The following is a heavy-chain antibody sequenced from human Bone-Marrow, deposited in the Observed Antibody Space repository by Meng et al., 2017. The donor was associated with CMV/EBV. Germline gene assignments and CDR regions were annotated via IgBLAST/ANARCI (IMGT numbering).Heavy chain of an antibody. CDR2: IYPHYDT. CDR1: GFTVSSNY. J-gene: IGHJ4*02. V-gene: IGHV3-53*01. Sequence: GESLKISCAASGFTVSSNYMSWVRQAPGKGLEWVSVIYPHYDTYYADSVKGRFTISRDDSTNMLFLQMNSLRAEDTAVYYCARDSTSPGRLGYWGQGTLVTVSS. D-gene: IGHD2-2*01. CDR3: ARDSTSPGRLGY.